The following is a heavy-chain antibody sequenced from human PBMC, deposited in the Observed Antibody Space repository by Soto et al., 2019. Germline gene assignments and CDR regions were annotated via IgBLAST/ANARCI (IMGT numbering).Heavy chain of an antibody. CDR1: GVSISDTSYY. J-gene: IGHJ4*02. V-gene: IGHV4-39*01. Sequence: QLQLQESGPGLVKPSETLSLTCTVSGVSISDTSYYWGWIRQPPGKGLDWIGTIYSNGNTFYNPSLKSRLTISVDTSSNQFSLRLTSVTAADTAVYYCARQGSYWGQGTLVAVSS. CDR3: ARQGSY. CDR2: IYSNGNT.